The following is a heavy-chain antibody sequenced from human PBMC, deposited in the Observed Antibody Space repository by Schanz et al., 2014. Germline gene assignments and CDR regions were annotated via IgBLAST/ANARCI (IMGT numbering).Heavy chain of an antibody. CDR1: GYTFIDYY. D-gene: IGHD1-1*01. CDR2: IDPNGGAT. V-gene: IGHV1-2*02. J-gene: IGHJ4*02. CDR3: VRELSGGTFDY. Sequence: QVQLVQSGVEVKKPGASVKVSCKASGYTFIDYYMHWVRQAPGQGLEWVGWIDPNGGATNHAQMLQGRVTMTRDTSSTTAYMELNSLRSDDTAVYYCVRELSGGTFDYWGQGALVTVSS.